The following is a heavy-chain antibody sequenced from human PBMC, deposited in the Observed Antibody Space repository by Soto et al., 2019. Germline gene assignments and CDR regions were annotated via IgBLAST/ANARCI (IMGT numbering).Heavy chain of an antibody. CDR3: VKDVIGYFSAGNCFPDSYSDY. V-gene: IGHV3-9*01. D-gene: IGHD2-15*01. J-gene: IGHJ4*02. Sequence: PGGYLRLSCAASGFTFDDYAMHWVRQAPGKGLEWVSGISWNSGTKGYADSVKGRFTISRDNAKNSLYLQMSGLRAEDTAFYYCVKDVIGYFSAGNCFPDSYSDYCGQGPFVTVSS. CDR1: GFTFDDYA. CDR2: ISWNSGTK.